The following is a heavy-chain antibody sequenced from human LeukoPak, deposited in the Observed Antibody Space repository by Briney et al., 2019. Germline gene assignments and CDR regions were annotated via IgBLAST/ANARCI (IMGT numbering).Heavy chain of an antibody. D-gene: IGHD4/OR15-4a*01. CDR3: AKEPTVLTRYFDY. J-gene: IGHJ4*02. V-gene: IGHV3-23*01. CDR1: GFTFSTYA. CDR2: ISGSGGST. Sequence: GGSLRLSCAASGFTFSTYAMTWVRQAPGKGLEWVSLISGSGGSTYYADSVKGRFTISRDNSKNTLYLQMNSLRAEDTAVYYCAKEPTVLTRYFDYWGQGTLVTVSS.